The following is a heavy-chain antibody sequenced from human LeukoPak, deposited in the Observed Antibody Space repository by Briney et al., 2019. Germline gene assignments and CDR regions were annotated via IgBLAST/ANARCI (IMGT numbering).Heavy chain of an antibody. J-gene: IGHJ4*02. Sequence: GGSLRLSCASSGVSLSTYSMNWVRQAPGKGLKWVAYISTSSGTIYYADSVKGRFAISRDNAKNSLYLQMHSLRAEDTAVYYCARRYGDYEGSFEYWGQGTLVTVSS. CDR1: GVSLSTYS. V-gene: IGHV3-48*01. CDR2: ISTSSGTI. CDR3: ARRYGDYEGSFEY. D-gene: IGHD4-17*01.